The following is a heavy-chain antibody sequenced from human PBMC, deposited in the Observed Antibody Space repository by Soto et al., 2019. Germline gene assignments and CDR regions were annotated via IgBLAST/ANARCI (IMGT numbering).Heavy chain of an antibody. CDR1: AITFGSYA. V-gene: IGHV3-23*01. D-gene: IGHD3-3*01. J-gene: IGHJ4*02. CDR3: AKRQSFDFWSGYLPFFDY. Sequence: PGGSRILSCSASAITFGSYAMILVRKAQGKGLEWVSAVGGSGSDTYYADFVKGRFTVSRDDSKNTLYLHMSSLRVEDTAIYYCAKRQSFDFWSGYLPFFDYWGQGTPVTGPS. CDR2: VGGSGSDT.